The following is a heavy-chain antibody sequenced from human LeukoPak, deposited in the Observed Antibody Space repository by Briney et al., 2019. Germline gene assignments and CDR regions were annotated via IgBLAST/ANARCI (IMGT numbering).Heavy chain of an antibody. CDR1: GGSFSGYY. CDR3: ARLVVTAMEDAFDI. Sequence: PSETLSLTCAVYGGSFSGYYWSWIRQPPGKGLEWIGYIYSSGSTNYNPSLKSRVTISVDTSKNQFSLKLTSVTAADTAVYFCARLVVTAMEDAFDIWGQGTMVTVSS. V-gene: IGHV4-59*01. J-gene: IGHJ3*02. D-gene: IGHD2-21*02. CDR2: IYSSGST.